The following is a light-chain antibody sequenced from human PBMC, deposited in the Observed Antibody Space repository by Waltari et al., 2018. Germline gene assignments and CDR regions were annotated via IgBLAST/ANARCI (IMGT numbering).Light chain of an antibody. CDR2: YDS. Sequence: YVLTQPPSVSVDPGKTARLTCGGDNIGSKSVNWYQQKPGQAPGLIMFYDSDRPSEIPGRFSGSNSGNTATLTISWVEARDEADYHCQVWDDVTDSGVFGGGTKLTVL. J-gene: IGLJ3*02. V-gene: IGLV3-21*04. CDR3: QVWDDVTDSGV. CDR1: NIGSKS.